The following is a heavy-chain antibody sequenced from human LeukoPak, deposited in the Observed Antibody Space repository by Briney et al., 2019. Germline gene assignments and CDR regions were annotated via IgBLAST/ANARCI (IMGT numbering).Heavy chain of an antibody. CDR2: IRYDGSNK. J-gene: IGHJ4*02. D-gene: IGHD6-13*01. V-gene: IGHV3-30*02. CDR3: AKPYAGYSSSHLDY. CDR1: GFTFSSYG. Sequence: GGSLRLSCAASGFTFSSYGMHWVRQAPGKGPEWVAFIRYDGSNKYYADSVKGRFTISRDNSKNTLYLQMNSLRAEDTAVYYCAKPYAGYSSSHLDYWGQGTLVTVSS.